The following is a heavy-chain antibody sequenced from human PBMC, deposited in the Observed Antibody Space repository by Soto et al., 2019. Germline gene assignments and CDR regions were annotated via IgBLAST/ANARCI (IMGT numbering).Heavy chain of an antibody. D-gene: IGHD2-2*02. CDR1: GGSISSYY. Sequence: PSETLSLTCTVSGGSISSYYWSWIRQPPGKGLEWIGYIYYSGSTNYNPSLKNRVTISVDTSKNQFSLKLSSVTAADTAVYYCARHALVYGPNDAFDIWGQGTMVTVSS. CDR2: IYYSGST. J-gene: IGHJ3*02. CDR3: ARHALVYGPNDAFDI. V-gene: IGHV4-59*08.